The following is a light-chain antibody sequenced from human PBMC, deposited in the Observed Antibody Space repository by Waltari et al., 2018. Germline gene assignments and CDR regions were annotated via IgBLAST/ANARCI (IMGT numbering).Light chain of an antibody. CDR3: QQRNKWPLT. J-gene: IGKJ4*01. CDR1: QSVANF. CDR2: DVS. V-gene: IGKV3-11*01. Sequence: DIVLTQSPATLSLSPGERATLSCRASQSVANFLPWYQQKPGQAPRLLIYDVSNRTPDIPAMFSGSGFATDFTLTISDVEPEDIAVYYCQQRNKWPLTFGGGTKVEIK.